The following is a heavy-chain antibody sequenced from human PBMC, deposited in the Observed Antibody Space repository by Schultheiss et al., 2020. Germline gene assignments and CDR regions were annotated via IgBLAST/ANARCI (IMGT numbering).Heavy chain of an antibody. V-gene: IGHV3-9*01. J-gene: IGHJ4*02. CDR3: AKDQGWELAPLDY. CDR2: ISWNSGSV. CDR1: GFTFDDYA. Sequence: GGSLRLSCAASGFTFDDYAMHWVRQAPGKGLEWVSGISWNSGSVGYADSVKGRFTISRDNAKNSLYLQMNSLRAEDTAVYYCAKDQGWELAPLDYWGQGTLVNVYS. D-gene: IGHD1-26*01.